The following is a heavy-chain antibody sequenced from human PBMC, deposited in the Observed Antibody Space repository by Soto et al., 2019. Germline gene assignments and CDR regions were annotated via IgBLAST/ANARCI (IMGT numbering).Heavy chain of an antibody. J-gene: IGHJ2*01. CDR1: GFTFSRDA. V-gene: IGHV3-30*04. Sequence: GGSLRLSCAASGFTFSRDAMHWVRQAPGKGLEWVAVISYHGKKTYYADSVQGRFTISRDNSKNTLYLQMNSLGLEDTAVYYCARDEGYGSNSGWYFDLWGRGTLVTISS. D-gene: IGHD2-2*01. CDR3: ARDEGYGSNSGWYFDL. CDR2: ISYHGKKT.